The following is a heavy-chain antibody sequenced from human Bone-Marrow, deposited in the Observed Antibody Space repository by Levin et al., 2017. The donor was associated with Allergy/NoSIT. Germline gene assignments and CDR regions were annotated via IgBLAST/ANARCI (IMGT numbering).Heavy chain of an antibody. CDR1: GASVSSGRYS. CDR2: FFYNGNT. Sequence: SETLSLTCSVSGASVSSGRYSWSWVRQPPGKEPEWIGNFFYNGNTNYNPSLSSRVTMTLDTSRNHFSLTLTSVTPADTALYYCAKVHSWGGTLGAFDVWGQGTMVTVSS. V-gene: IGHV4-61*03. J-gene: IGHJ3*01. D-gene: IGHD1-26*01. CDR3: AKVHSWGGTLGAFDV.